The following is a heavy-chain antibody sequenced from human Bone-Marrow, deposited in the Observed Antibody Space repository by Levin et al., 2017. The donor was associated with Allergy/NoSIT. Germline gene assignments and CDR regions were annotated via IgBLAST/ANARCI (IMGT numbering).Heavy chain of an antibody. D-gene: IGHD2-2*01. Sequence: SGGSLRLSCAASGFTFSSYAMHWVRQAPGKGLEWVAVISYDGSNKYYADSVKGRFTISRDNSKNTLYLQMNSLRAEDTAVYYCARDGVIVVAPLEIHYYYYMDVWGKGTTVTVSS. CDR2: ISYDGSNK. V-gene: IGHV3-30-3*01. CDR3: ARDGVIVVAPLEIHYYYYMDV. J-gene: IGHJ6*03. CDR1: GFTFSSYA.